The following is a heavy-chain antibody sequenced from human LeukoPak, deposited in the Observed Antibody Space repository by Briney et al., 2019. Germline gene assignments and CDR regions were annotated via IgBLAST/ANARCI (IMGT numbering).Heavy chain of an antibody. J-gene: IGHJ4*02. CDR3: AKDLGGSGWYD. CDR2: ISGSGGST. Sequence: GGSLRLSCAASGFTFSSYAMSWVRQAPGKGLEWVSAISGSGGSTYYADSVKGRLTISRDNSKNTLYLQMNSLRAEDTAVYYCAKDLGGSGWYDWGQGTLVTVSS. CDR1: GFTFSSYA. D-gene: IGHD6-19*01. V-gene: IGHV3-23*01.